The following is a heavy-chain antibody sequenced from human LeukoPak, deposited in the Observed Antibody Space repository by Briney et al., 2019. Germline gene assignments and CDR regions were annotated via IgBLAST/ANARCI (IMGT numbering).Heavy chain of an antibody. D-gene: IGHD2-15*01. CDR1: GYAFTTYF. V-gene: IGHV1-8*02. Sequence: GASVKVSCKASGYAFTTYFIQWVRQATGQGLEWMGWMNPNSGNTGYAQKFQGRVTMTRNTSISTAYMELSSLRSEDTAVYYCACSGGTKDAFDIWGQGTMVTVSS. J-gene: IGHJ3*02. CDR2: MNPNSGNT. CDR3: ACSGGTKDAFDI.